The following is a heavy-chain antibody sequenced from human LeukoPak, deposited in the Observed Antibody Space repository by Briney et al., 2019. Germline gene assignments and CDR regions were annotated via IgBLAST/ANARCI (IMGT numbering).Heavy chain of an antibody. CDR3: AREKQASGSYYADY. CDR2: IYYSGST. V-gene: IGHV4-30-4*01. Sequence: SQTLSRTCTVSGGPISSGDYYWSWIRQPPGKGLEWIGYIYYSGSTYYNPSLKSRVTISVDTSKNQFSLKLSSVTAADTAVYYCAREKQASGSYYADYWGQGTLVTVSS. J-gene: IGHJ4*02. D-gene: IGHD1-26*01. CDR1: GGPISSGDYY.